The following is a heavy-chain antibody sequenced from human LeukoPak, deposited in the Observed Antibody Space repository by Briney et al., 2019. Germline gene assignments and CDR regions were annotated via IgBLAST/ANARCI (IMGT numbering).Heavy chain of an antibody. CDR1: GFTFSSYA. CDR2: ISYDGSNK. V-gene: IGHV3-30-3*01. D-gene: IGHD1-26*01. Sequence: GGSLRLSCAASGFTFSSYAMHWVRQAPGKGLEWVAVISYDGSNKYYADSVKGRFTISRDNSKNTLYLQMNSLRAEDTAVYYCARGVPKVGATNRFGYWGQGTLVTVSS. CDR3: ARGVPKVGATNRFGY. J-gene: IGHJ4*02.